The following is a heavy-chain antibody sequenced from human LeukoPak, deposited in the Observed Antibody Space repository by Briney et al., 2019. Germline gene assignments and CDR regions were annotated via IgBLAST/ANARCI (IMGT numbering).Heavy chain of an antibody. Sequence: PGGSLRLSCAASGFSFSRYWMHWVSHAPGKWMVWVSRMNSDGSSTNYADSVKGRFTISRDNAKNILYLQMNSLRAEDTAVYHCATGHYYDSSGYYPLPDAFDIWGQGTMVTVSS. CDR1: GFSFSRYW. D-gene: IGHD3-22*01. V-gene: IGHV3-74*01. J-gene: IGHJ3*02. CDR2: MNSDGSST. CDR3: ATGHYYDSSGYYPLPDAFDI.